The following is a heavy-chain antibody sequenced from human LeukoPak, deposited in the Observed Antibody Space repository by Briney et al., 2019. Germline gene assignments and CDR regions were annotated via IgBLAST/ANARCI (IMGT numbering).Heavy chain of an antibody. J-gene: IGHJ4*02. Sequence: SETLSLTCAVYGGSFSGYYWGWIRQPPGKGLEWIGSIYYSGSTYYNPSLKSRVTISVDTSKNQFSLKLSSVTAADTAVYYCARDEYEVDTAMDTGYWGQGTLVTVSS. CDR2: IYYSGST. D-gene: IGHD5-18*01. V-gene: IGHV4-34*01. CDR1: GGSFSGYY. CDR3: ARDEYEVDTAMDTGY.